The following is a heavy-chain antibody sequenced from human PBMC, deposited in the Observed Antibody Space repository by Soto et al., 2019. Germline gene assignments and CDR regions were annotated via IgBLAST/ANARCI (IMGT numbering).Heavy chain of an antibody. CDR2: IIPIFGTA. CDR1: GGTFSSYA. Sequence: QVQLVQSGAEVKKPGSSVKVSCKASGGTFSSYAISWVRQAPGQGLEWMGGIIPIFGTANYAQKFQGRVTITADESTSTAYIELSSLRSEDTAVYYCARAIAAAGDYYYGMDVWGQGTTVTFSS. D-gene: IGHD6-13*01. J-gene: IGHJ6*02. V-gene: IGHV1-69*01. CDR3: ARAIAAAGDYYYGMDV.